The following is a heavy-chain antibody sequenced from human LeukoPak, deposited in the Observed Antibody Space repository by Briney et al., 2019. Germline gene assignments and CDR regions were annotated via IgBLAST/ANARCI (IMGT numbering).Heavy chain of an antibody. D-gene: IGHD3-10*01. CDR3: ARDRNSDHTYYGMDV. V-gene: IGHV3-53*01. CDR2: IYSGGST. J-gene: IGHJ6*02. Sequence: GGSLRLSCVVSGFTVSSNYMSWVRQAPGKGLEWVSVIYSGGSTYYADSVKGRFTISRDNSKNTLYLQMNSLRAEDTTVYYCARDRNSDHTYYGMDVWGQGTTVTVSS. CDR1: GFTVSSNY.